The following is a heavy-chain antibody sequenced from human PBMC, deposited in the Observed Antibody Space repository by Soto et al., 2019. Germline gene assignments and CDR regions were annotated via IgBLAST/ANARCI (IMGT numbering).Heavy chain of an antibody. Sequence: QVQLVESGGGVVQPGRSLRLSCAASGFTFSSYGMHWVRQAPGKGLEWVAVISYDGSNKYYADSVKGRFTISRDNSKNTRDRPMNSLRAEDTAVYYCAKAPYQLLSGLDYWGQGTLVTVSS. CDR1: GFTFSSYG. V-gene: IGHV3-30*18. J-gene: IGHJ4*02. CDR3: AKAPYQLLSGLDY. D-gene: IGHD2-2*01. CDR2: ISYDGSNK.